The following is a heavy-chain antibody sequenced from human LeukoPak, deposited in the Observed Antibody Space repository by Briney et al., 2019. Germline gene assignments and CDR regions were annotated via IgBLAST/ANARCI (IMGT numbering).Heavy chain of an antibody. D-gene: IGHD2-15*01. CDR3: AKESCSGGSCYYVVMATAYDY. CDR1: GFTFSSYG. V-gene: IGHV3-30*02. CDR2: IPYDGSNK. J-gene: IGHJ4*02. Sequence: GGSLRLSCAASGFTFSSYGMHWVRQAPGEGLEWVAFIPYDGSNKFYADSVKGRFTISRDNSMGTLYLQMNSLRAEDTAVYYCAKESCSGGSCYYVVMATAYDYWGQGTLVTVSS.